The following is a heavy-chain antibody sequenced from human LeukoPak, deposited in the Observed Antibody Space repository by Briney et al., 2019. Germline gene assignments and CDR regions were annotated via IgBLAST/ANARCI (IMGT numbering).Heavy chain of an antibody. CDR1: GGSISSYH. CDR2: MYYTGVS. V-gene: IGHV4-59*01. Sequence: SETLSLTCTFSGGSISSYHWNWIRQTPGKGLEWIGYMYYTGVSNYDPSLKSRVAISVDSSKNQFSLKVTSVTAADTAIYYCTTIKRGDIFGYFDFWGQGALVTVSS. D-gene: IGHD5-18*01. J-gene: IGHJ4*02. CDR3: TTIKRGDIFGYFDF.